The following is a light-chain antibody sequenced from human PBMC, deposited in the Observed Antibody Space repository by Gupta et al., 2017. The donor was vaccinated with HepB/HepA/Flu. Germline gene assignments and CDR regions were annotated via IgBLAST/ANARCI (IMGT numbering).Light chain of an antibody. CDR3: SQTLGSPRT. J-gene: IGKJ1*01. CDR2: LGF. CDR1: QSLLHSNGYTH. V-gene: IGKV2-28*01. Sequence: IVMTQSPLSLPVTPGEPASISCRSSQSLLHSNGYTHLAWYLQKPGRSPQLLVYLGFNRVYGVPDRFSGSGTGTDFTLEIRRVEAEDVGVYYCSQTLGSPRTFGQGTKVEIK.